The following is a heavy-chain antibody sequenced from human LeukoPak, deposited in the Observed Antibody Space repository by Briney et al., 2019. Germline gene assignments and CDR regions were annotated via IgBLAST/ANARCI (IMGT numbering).Heavy chain of an antibody. CDR2: INHSGST. D-gene: IGHD5-18*01. Sequence: SETLSLTCAVYGGSFSGYYWSWIRQPPGKGLEWIGEINHSGSTNYNPSLKSRVTISVDTSKNQFSLKLSSVTAADTAVYYCARGDVDTAMSLWGQGTLVTVSS. CDR3: ARGDVDTAMSL. J-gene: IGHJ4*02. V-gene: IGHV4-34*01. CDR1: GGSFSGYY.